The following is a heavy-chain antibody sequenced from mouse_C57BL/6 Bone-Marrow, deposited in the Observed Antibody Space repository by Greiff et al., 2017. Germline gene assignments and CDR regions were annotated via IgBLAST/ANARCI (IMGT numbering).Heavy chain of an antibody. V-gene: IGHV1-19*01. CDR1: GYTFTDYY. D-gene: IGHD1-1*01. CDR2: INPYNGGT. CDR3: HYGSSDWYFDV. Sequence: EVQLQQSGPVLVKPGASVKMSCKASGYTFTDYYMNWVKQSHGKSLEWIGVINPYNGGTSYNQKLKGKATLTVDKSSSTAYMEIKRLTSEDSAVYYCHYGSSDWYFDVWGTGTTVTVSS. J-gene: IGHJ1*03.